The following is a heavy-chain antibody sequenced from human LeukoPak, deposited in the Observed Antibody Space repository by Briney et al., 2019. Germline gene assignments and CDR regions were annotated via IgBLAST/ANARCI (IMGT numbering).Heavy chain of an antibody. CDR1: GFTFSGYT. CDR3: ARVDYYSGSYEDY. Sequence: GGSLRLSCAASGFTFSGYTMNWVRQAPGKGLEWVSSISTSSSYIYYADSVKGRFTISRDNAKNSLFLQMNSLRDEDTAVYYCARVDYYSGSYEDYWGQGTLVTVSS. CDR2: ISTSSSYI. J-gene: IGHJ4*02. D-gene: IGHD3-10*01. V-gene: IGHV3-21*01.